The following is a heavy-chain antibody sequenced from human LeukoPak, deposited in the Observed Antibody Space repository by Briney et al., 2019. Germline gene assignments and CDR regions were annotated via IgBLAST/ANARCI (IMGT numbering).Heavy chain of an antibody. CDR1: GFTVSSNY. V-gene: IGHV3-66*01. D-gene: IGHD5-24*01. J-gene: IGHJ4*02. Sequence: GSLRLSCAASGFTVSSNYMGWVRQAPGKGLEWVSVIYSGGSTYYADSVKGRFTISRDNSKNTLYLQMNSLRAEDTAVYYCARVTSGWLQFSYWGQGTLVTVSS. CDR2: IYSGGST. CDR3: ARVTSGWLQFSY.